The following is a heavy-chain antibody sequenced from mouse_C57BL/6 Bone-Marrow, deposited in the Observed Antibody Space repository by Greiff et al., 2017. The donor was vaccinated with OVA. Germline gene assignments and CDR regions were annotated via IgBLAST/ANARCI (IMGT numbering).Heavy chain of an antibody. CDR2: IYPRDGST. CDR3: ARYYYGTPYYYAMDY. Sequence: QVQLQQSDAELVKPGASVKISCKVSGYTFTDHTIHWMKQRPEQGLEWIGYIYPRDGSTKYNEKFKGKATLTADKSSSTAYMQLNSLTSEDSAVYFCARYYYGTPYYYAMDYWGQGTSVTVSS. V-gene: IGHV1-78*01. CDR1: GYTFTDHT. J-gene: IGHJ4*01. D-gene: IGHD1-1*01.